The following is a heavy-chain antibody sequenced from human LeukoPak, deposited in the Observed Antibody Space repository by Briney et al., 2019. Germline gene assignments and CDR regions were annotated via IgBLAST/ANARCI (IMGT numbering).Heavy chain of an antibody. J-gene: IGHJ4*02. CDR2: MNPNSGNT. V-gene: IGHV1-8*01. D-gene: IGHD3-10*01. Sequence: ASVKVSCKASGYTFTSYDINWVRQAPGKGLEWMGWMNPNSGNTVYAQKFQGRVTMTRNTSISTAYMELSSLRSEDTAVYYCARGVKDGSGSYYHDYWGQGTLVTVSS. CDR3: ARGVKDGSGSYYHDY. CDR1: GYTFTSYD.